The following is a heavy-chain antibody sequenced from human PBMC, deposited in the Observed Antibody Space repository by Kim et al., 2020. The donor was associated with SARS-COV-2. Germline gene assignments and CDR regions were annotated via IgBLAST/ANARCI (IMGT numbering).Heavy chain of an antibody. V-gene: IGHV1-69*04. CDR3: ARDSGAGLDLPSDFQH. D-gene: IGHD6-25*01. CDR2: IIPILGIA. J-gene: IGHJ1*01. Sequence: SVKVSCKASGGTFSSYAISWVRQAPGQGLEWMGRIIPILGIANYAQKFQGRVTITADKSTSTAYMELSSLRSEDTAVYYCARDSGAGLDLPSDFQHWGQGTLVTVSS. CDR1: GGTFSSYA.